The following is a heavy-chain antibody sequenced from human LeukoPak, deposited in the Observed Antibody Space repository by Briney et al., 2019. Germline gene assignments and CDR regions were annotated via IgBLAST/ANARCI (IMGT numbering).Heavy chain of an antibody. Sequence: PGGSLRLSCAASGFTFSSYGMHWVRQAPGKGLEWLAFIRYDGSNKYYADSVKGRFTISRDNSKNTLYLQMNSLRAEDTAVYYCAKDPRRITMIVVVPDAFDIWGQGTMVTVSS. V-gene: IGHV3-30*02. CDR2: IRYDGSNK. CDR3: AKDPRRITMIVVVPDAFDI. CDR1: GFTFSSYG. J-gene: IGHJ3*02. D-gene: IGHD3-22*01.